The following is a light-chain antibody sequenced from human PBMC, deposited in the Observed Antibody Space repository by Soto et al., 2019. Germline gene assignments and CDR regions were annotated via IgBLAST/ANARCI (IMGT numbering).Light chain of an antibody. CDR1: QAIRTA. J-gene: IGKJ1*01. Sequence: AIQLTQSPSSLYASVGDRVTITCRASQAIRTALGWYQQKPGKVPKLLIYAASILQSGVPSRFSGSGSGTVFTLTISSLQPEDFATYYCLLDFRYFWAFGQGTKVDIK. CDR3: LLDFRYFWA. V-gene: IGKV1-6*01. CDR2: AAS.